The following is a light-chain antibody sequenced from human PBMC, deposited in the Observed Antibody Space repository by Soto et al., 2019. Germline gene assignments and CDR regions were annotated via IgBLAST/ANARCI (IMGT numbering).Light chain of an antibody. CDR1: RSISSW. Sequence: DIQMTQSPSTLSASVGDRVTITCRASRSISSWLAWYQQKPGKAPKLLIYKASSLEGGVPSRFSGSGSGTEFTLTISSLQPDDFATYYCQQCNSNPLTFGGGTKVEIK. J-gene: IGKJ4*01. V-gene: IGKV1-5*03. CDR2: KAS. CDR3: QQCNSNPLT.